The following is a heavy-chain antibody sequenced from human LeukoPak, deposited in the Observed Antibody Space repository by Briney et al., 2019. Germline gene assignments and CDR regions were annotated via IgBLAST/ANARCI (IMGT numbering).Heavy chain of an antibody. CDR3: ARDEYLYTVTDYYYGMDV. J-gene: IGHJ6*02. Sequence: PSETLSLTCAVYGGSFSGYYWSWIRQPAGKGLEWIGRIYTSGSTNYNPSLKSRVTMSVDTSKNQFSLRLSSVTAADTAVYYCARDEYLYTVTDYYYGMDVWGQGTTVTVSS. V-gene: IGHV4-4*07. D-gene: IGHD4-11*01. CDR1: GGSFSGYY. CDR2: IYTSGST.